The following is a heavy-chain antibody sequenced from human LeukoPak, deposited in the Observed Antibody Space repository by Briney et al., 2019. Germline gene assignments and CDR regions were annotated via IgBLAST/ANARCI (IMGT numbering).Heavy chain of an antibody. D-gene: IGHD1-26*01. CDR1: GFTFDDYA. J-gene: IGHJ4*02. V-gene: IGHV3-9*01. CDR3: AKAPYYVGATPYYFDY. CDR2: ISWNSGSI. Sequence: GRSLRLSCAASGFTFDDYAMHWVRQAPGKGLEWVSGISWNSGSIGYADSVKGRFTISRDNAKNSLYLQMNSLRAEDTALYYCAKAPYYVGATPYYFDYWGQGTLVTVSS.